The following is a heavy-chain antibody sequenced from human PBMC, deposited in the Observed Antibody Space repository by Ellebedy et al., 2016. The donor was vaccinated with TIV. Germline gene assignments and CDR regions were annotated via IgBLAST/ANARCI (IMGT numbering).Heavy chain of an antibody. CDR2: INHSGST. CDR3: AVTGYCSSTSCYRWFDP. J-gene: IGHJ5*02. CDR1: GGSFSGYY. Sequence: SETLSLXCAVYGGSFSGYYWSWIRQPPGKGLEWIGEINHSGSTNYNPSLKSRVTISVDTSKNQFSLKLSSVTAADTAVYYCAVTGYCSSTSCYRWFDPWGQGTLVTVSS. V-gene: IGHV4-34*01. D-gene: IGHD2-2*01.